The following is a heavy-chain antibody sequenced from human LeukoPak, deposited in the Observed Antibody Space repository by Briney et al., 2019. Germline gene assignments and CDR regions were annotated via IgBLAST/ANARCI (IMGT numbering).Heavy chain of an antibody. Sequence: SGGSLRLSCEGSAFIFSGHWMNWVRQTPGKGLEWVANIKQDGGQIYYLESVKGRFTVSRDNAKNSLYLQMNSLRAEDTAVYYCARLGARQMLEYWGQGTLVTVSS. J-gene: IGHJ4*02. CDR1: AFIFSGHW. CDR3: ARLGARQMLEY. V-gene: IGHV3-7*01. D-gene: IGHD4-17*01. CDR2: IKQDGGQI.